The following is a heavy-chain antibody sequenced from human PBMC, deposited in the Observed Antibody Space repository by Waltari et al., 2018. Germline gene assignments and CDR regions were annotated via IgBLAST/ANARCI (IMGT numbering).Heavy chain of an antibody. J-gene: IGHJ4*02. CDR2: INYDGSQK. CDR1: GFTFSRYW. CDR3: AKSRGFEY. Sequence: EVQLVESGGGLVQPGGSLRLSCGASGFTFSRYWMSWARQTPGKGLEWVAKINYDGSQKYYVDSVKGRFTISRDNAKNSVYLQMNSLRVEDTAVYYCAKSRGFEYWGQGALITVSS. V-gene: IGHV3-7*01. D-gene: IGHD2-2*01.